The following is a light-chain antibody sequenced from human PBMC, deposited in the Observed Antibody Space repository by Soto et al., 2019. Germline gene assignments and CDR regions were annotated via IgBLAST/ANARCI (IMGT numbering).Light chain of an antibody. CDR1: STDIGAYKF. V-gene: IGLV2-14*03. J-gene: IGLJ1*01. CDR2: DVT. CDR3: ISYTGFDTYV. Sequence: QSVLTQPASVSASPGQSIXIXXTGTSTDIGAYKFVSWYQQHPGKAPKLMIYDVTSRPSGVSNRFSGSKSGNTASLIISGLQAEDEGDYYCISYTGFDTYVFGTGTKVTVL.